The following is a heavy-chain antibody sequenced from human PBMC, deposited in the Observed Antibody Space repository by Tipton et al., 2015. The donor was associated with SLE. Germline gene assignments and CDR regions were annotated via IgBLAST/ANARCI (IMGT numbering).Heavy chain of an antibody. CDR2: IFYRGVT. V-gene: IGHV4-39*07. D-gene: IGHD2-15*01. J-gene: IGHJ4*02. CDR1: GDSITNGNYY. Sequence: LRLSCTVSGDSITNGNYYWGWIRQPPWQGLEWIGSIFYRGVTYYNPSLESRLTVSVDTSKNQFSLKLSSVTAVDTAVYYCARTLGVGYCSGGACFEPFDSWGQGSLVTVSS. CDR3: ARTLGVGYCSGGACFEPFDS.